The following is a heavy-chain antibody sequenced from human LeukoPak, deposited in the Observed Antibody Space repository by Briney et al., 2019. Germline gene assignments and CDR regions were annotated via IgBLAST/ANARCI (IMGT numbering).Heavy chain of an antibody. J-gene: IGHJ4*02. CDR2: VSWNSGSI. Sequence: PGESLRLSRAASGFTFDDYAMHWVRQAPGKGLEWVSGVSWNSGSIGYADSVKGRFTISRDNAKNSLYLQMNSLRAEDTALYYCAKTTTVTTFLWDYFDYWGQGTLVTVSS. V-gene: IGHV3-9*01. D-gene: IGHD4-17*01. CDR1: GFTFDDYA. CDR3: AKTTTVTTFLWDYFDY.